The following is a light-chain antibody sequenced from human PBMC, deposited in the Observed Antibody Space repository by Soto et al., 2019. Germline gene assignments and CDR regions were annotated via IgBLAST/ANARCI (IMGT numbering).Light chain of an antibody. J-gene: IGKJ3*01. CDR2: DAS. CDR3: QQFNNYQFT. CDR1: QGISSA. V-gene: IGKV1D-13*01. Sequence: AIQLTQSPSSLSASVGDRVTITCRASQGISSALAWYQQKPGKAPKLLIYDASSLESGVPSRFSGSGSGTDFTLSIISLQPEDFATYYCQQFNNYQFTFGPGTKLDIK.